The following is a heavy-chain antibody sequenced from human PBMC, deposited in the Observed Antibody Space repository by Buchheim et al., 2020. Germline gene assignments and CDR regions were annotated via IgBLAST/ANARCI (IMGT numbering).Heavy chain of an antibody. CDR2: ITDSGGGT. CDR3: AKYYYDTSGFDY. D-gene: IGHD3-22*01. J-gene: IGHJ4*02. V-gene: IGHV3-23*01. Sequence: EVQVLESGGGSVQRGGSLRLSCAASGFTFRMFAMSWVRQAPGKGLEWVSTITDSGGGTYYAESVKGRFPMSRENSKNTLSLQMNSLRVEDTAIYYCAKYYYDTSGFDYWGQGTL. CDR1: GFTFRMFA.